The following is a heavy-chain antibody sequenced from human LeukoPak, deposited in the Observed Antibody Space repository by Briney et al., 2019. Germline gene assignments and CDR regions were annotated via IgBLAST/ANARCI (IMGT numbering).Heavy chain of an antibody. CDR2: ISGSGGST. CDR3: ARVGCSSTSCYTDEHFDY. CDR1: GFTFSSYA. J-gene: IGHJ4*02. D-gene: IGHD2-2*02. V-gene: IGHV3-23*01. Sequence: GGSLRLSCAASGFTFSSYAMSWVRQAPGKGLEWVSAISGSGGSTYYADSVKGRFTISRDNSKNTLYLQMNSLRAEDTAVYYCARVGCSSTSCYTDEHFDYWGQGTLVTVSS.